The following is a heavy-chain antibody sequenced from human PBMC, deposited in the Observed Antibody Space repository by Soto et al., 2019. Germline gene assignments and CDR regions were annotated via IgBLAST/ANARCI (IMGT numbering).Heavy chain of an antibody. Sequence: WGSLRLSCKASGFTFSTYSMNWVRQAPGRGLEWVSSISSTTTHILYADSVKGRFTISRDNGKNSLYLQMNSLRAEDTAVYYCARDLQMATIRGGDYWGQGTQVTV. CDR2: ISSTTTHI. CDR3: ARDLQMATIRGGDY. J-gene: IGHJ4*02. D-gene: IGHD5-12*01. V-gene: IGHV3-21*06. CDR1: GFTFSTYS.